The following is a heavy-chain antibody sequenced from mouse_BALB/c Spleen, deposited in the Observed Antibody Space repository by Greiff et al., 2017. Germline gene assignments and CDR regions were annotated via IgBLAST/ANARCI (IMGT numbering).Heavy chain of an antibody. Sequence: VQRVESGPGLVAPSQSLSITCTVSGFSLTGYGVNWVRQPPGKGLEWLGMIWGDGSTDYNSALKSRLSISKDNSKSQVFLKMNSLQTDDTARYYCARGGYRSDYAMDYWGQGTSVTVSS. D-gene: IGHD2-14*01. CDR1: GFSLTGYG. CDR3: ARGGYRSDYAMDY. V-gene: IGHV2-6-7*01. CDR2: IWGDGST. J-gene: IGHJ4*01.